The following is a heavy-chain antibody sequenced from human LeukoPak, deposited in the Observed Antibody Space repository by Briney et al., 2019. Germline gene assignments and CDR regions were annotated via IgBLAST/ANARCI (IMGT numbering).Heavy chain of an antibody. J-gene: IGHJ3*02. CDR2: IIPIFGTA. CDR1: GGTFSSYA. Sequence: KASGGTFSSYAISWVRQAPGQGLEWMGGIIPIFGTANYAQKFQGRVTITADESTSTAYMELSSLRSEDTAVYYCAREILTYYYDSSGYYYAIGAFDIWGQGTMVTVSS. D-gene: IGHD3-22*01. V-gene: IGHV1-69*01. CDR3: AREILTYYYDSSGYYYAIGAFDI.